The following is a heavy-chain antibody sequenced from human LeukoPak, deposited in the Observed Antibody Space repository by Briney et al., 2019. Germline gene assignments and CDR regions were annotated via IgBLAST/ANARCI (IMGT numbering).Heavy chain of an antibody. Sequence: SETLSLTCTVSGGSISSYYWGWIRQPPGKGPEWIGYIFYSGRTNYNPSLKSRVTISVDTSKTQFSLKLSSVTAADTAVYYCARHYYGYGAFDIWGQGTMVTVSS. D-gene: IGHD3-10*01. V-gene: IGHV4-59*08. CDR3: ARHYYGYGAFDI. CDR2: IFYSGRT. J-gene: IGHJ3*02. CDR1: GGSISSYY.